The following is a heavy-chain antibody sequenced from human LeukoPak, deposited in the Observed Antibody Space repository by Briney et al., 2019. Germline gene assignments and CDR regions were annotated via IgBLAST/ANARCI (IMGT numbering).Heavy chain of an antibody. CDR1: GFTFSSYS. J-gene: IGHJ3*02. V-gene: IGHV3-21*01. Sequence: PGGSLRLSCAASGFTFSSYSMNWVRQAPGKGLEWVSSISSSSSYIYYADSVKGRFTISRDNAKNSLYLQMNSLRAEDTAVYYCGATRPKFPAARYDAFDIWGQGTMVTVSS. D-gene: IGHD2-2*01. CDR3: GATRPKFPAARYDAFDI. CDR2: ISSSSSYI.